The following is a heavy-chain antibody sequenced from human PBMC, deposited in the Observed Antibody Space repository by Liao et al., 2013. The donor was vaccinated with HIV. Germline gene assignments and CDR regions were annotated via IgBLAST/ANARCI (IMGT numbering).Heavy chain of an antibody. J-gene: IGHJ4*02. V-gene: IGHV4-4*07. CDR2: IYTSGSI. D-gene: IGHD1-20*01. CDR1: GGSISSYY. Sequence: QVQLQESGPGLVKPSETLSLTCTVSGGSISSYYWSWIRQPAGKGLEWIGRIYTSGSINYNPSLKSRLTISVDTPKNQFSLKLSSVTAADTATYYCAAQYNWNYFNAWGQGILVTVSS. CDR3: AAQYNWNYFNA.